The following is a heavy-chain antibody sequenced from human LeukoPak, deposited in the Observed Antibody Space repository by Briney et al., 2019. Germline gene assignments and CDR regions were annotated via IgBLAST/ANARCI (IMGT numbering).Heavy chain of an antibody. V-gene: IGHV3-23*01. D-gene: IGHD3-10*01. CDR3: ANHWGYGSASRDFDY. CDR1: GFTFSSYA. Sequence: PGGSLRLSCAASGFTFSSYAVSWVRQAPGKGLESVSAISGSGDSTYYADSVKGRFTISRDNSKNTLYLQMNSLRAEDTAVYYCANHWGYGSASRDFDYWGQGTLVTVSS. CDR2: ISGSGDST. J-gene: IGHJ4*02.